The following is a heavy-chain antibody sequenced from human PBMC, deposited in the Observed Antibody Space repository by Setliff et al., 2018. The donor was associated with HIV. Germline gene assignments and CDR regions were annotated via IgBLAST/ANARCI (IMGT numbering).Heavy chain of an antibody. J-gene: IGHJ4*02. V-gene: IGHV3-21*01. Sequence: NPGGSLRLSCAASGFTFSGYSMNWVRQAPGKGLEWVSSISSNSTYIYYADSVKGRFTISRDNAKNSLYLQMNSLRAEDTAVYYCARDPYWLEGYFDYWGPGTLVTVSS. CDR3: ARDPYWLEGYFDY. D-gene: IGHD2-21*01. CDR2: ISSNSTYI. CDR1: GFTFSGYS.